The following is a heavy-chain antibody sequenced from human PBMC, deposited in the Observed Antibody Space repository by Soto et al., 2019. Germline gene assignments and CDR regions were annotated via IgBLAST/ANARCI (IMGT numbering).Heavy chain of an antibody. CDR3: ARDPPDFNSGFDS. Sequence: QTLSLTCAICGDSVSNNGATWNWIRQAPSRGLEWLGRAYYRSRWQYDYAPSVRSRITINPDTSKNQFSLQLSSVTPEDTALYYCARDPPDFNSGFDSWGQGSLVTVSS. D-gene: IGHD6-19*01. CDR2: AYYRSRWQY. J-gene: IGHJ4*02. V-gene: IGHV6-1*01. CDR1: GDSVSNNGAT.